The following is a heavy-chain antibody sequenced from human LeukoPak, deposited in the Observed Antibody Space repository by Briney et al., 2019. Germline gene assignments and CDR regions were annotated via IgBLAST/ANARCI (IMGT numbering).Heavy chain of an antibody. CDR2: ISSTSSYI. CDR3: ARVTKGIATEFDY. Sequence: GESLRLPCAASGFTFSTYTMNWVRQAPGKGVEWVSYISSTSSYIYYADSVKGRFTISRDNAKNSLYLQMNSLRAEDTAIYYCARVTKGIATEFDYWGQGTLVTVSS. CDR1: GFTFSTYT. V-gene: IGHV3-21*01. D-gene: IGHD6-13*01. J-gene: IGHJ4*02.